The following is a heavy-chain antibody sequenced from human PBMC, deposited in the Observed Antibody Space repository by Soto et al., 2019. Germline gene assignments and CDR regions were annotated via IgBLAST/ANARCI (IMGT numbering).Heavy chain of an antibody. CDR3: AHSSDYSSPFDY. CDR1: GFSLSTSGVG. J-gene: IGHJ4*02. Sequence: QITLKESGPTLVKPTQTLTLTCTFSGFSLSTSGVGVGWIRQPPGKALEWLALIYWDDDKRYSPSLKSRLTITKVTSKNQVVLTMTNMDPVDTATYYCAHSSDYSSPFDYWGQGTLVTVSS. CDR2: IYWDDDK. V-gene: IGHV2-5*02. D-gene: IGHD4-4*01.